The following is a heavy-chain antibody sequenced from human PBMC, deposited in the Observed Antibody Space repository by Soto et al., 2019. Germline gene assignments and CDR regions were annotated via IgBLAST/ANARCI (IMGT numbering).Heavy chain of an antibody. Sequence: QVQLQESGPGLVKPSETLSLTCAVSGYSISSGYYWGWIRQPPGKGLEWIGSIYHSGSTYYNPSLKSRVTISVDTSKNQFSLKLSSVTAADTAVYYCARRYCSSTSCYDAFDIWGQGTMVTVSS. CDR3: ARRYCSSTSCYDAFDI. CDR1: GYSISSGYY. CDR2: IYHSGST. J-gene: IGHJ3*02. V-gene: IGHV4-38-2*01. D-gene: IGHD2-2*01.